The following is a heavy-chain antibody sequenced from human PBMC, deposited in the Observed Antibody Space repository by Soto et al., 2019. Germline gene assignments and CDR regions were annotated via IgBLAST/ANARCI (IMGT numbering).Heavy chain of an antibody. D-gene: IGHD3-3*01. CDR2: ISAYNGYT. J-gene: IGHJ6*02. CDR1: GYTFTTFV. CDR3: ARDPTIFGVVQNYGMDV. Sequence: ASVKVSCKASGYTFTTFVISWVRQAPGQGLEWMGWISAYNGYTNYAQKLQGRVTMTTDTSTSTAYMELRSLRSDDTAVYYCARDPTIFGVVQNYGMDVWGQGTTVTVSS. V-gene: IGHV1-18*01.